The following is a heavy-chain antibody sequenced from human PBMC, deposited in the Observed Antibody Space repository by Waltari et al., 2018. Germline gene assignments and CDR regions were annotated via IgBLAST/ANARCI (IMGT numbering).Heavy chain of an antibody. Sequence: EVQLVESGGDLVQPGGSLRLSCAASGFTFSSYWMSWVRQAPGKGLEWVANIKQDGSEKYYVDSVKGRFTISRDNAKNSLYLQMNSLRAEDTAVYYCARDGEYSYGYVDYWGQGTLVTVSS. D-gene: IGHD5-18*01. CDR3: ARDGEYSYGYVDY. V-gene: IGHV3-7*01. CDR1: GFTFSSYW. J-gene: IGHJ4*02. CDR2: IKQDGSEK.